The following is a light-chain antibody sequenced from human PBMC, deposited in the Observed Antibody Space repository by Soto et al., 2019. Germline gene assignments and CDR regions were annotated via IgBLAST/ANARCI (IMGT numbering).Light chain of an antibody. Sequence: DIQMTQFPSSLSASVGDRVTITCRASQGIRNDLAWYQQKPGKAPKRLIYAASSLQSGVPSRFSGSGSGTECTLAISSLQPEDFATWYWLQHRTYPLTFGQGTKVEIK. V-gene: IGKV1-17*01. J-gene: IGKJ1*01. CDR2: AAS. CDR1: QGIRND. CDR3: LQHRTYPLT.